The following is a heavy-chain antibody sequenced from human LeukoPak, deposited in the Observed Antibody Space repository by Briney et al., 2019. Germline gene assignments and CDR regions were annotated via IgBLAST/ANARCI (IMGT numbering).Heavy chain of an antibody. J-gene: IGHJ6*02. Sequence: PGGSLRLSCAASGFTLSSYWMHWVRQAPGKGLVWVSRINFDGSSTTYADSVKGRFTISRDNAKNTLYLQMSSLRAEDTALYYCARGQPPSYYDMDVWGQGTTVTVSS. D-gene: IGHD6-13*01. CDR1: GFTLSSYW. CDR3: ARGQPPSYYDMDV. V-gene: IGHV3-74*01. CDR2: INFDGSST.